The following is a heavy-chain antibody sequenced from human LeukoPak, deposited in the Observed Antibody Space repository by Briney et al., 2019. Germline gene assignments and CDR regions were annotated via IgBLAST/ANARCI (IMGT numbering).Heavy chain of an antibody. D-gene: IGHD3-22*01. CDR2: ISGSGGST. Sequence: GGSLRLSCAASGFTFSSYAMSWVRQAPGKGLEWVSAISGSGGSTYYADSVKGRFTISRDNSKNTLYLQMNSLRAEDTAVYYCAKAVNYYDSSGYYLHDAFDIWGQGTLVTVSS. CDR3: AKAVNYYDSSGYYLHDAFDI. CDR1: GFTFSSYA. V-gene: IGHV3-23*01. J-gene: IGHJ3*02.